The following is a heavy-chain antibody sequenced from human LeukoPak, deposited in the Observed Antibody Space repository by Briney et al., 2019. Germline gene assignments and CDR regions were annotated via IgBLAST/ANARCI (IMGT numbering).Heavy chain of an antibody. D-gene: IGHD2-15*01. Sequence: ASVKVSCKASGYTFTSYGISWVRQAPGQGLEWMGWISAYNGNTNYAQKLQGRVTMTTDTSTSTAYMELRSLRSDDTAVYCCARVRGYCSGGSCYSVYWGQGTLVTVSS. CDR2: ISAYNGNT. J-gene: IGHJ4*02. CDR1: GYTFTSYG. CDR3: ARVRGYCSGGSCYSVY. V-gene: IGHV1-18*01.